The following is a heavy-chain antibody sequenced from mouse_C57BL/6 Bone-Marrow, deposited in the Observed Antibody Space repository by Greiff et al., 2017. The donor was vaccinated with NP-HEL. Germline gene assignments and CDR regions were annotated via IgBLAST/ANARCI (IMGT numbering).Heavy chain of an antibody. CDR3: AREVYDYDGGMDY. CDR2: INYDGSST. J-gene: IGHJ4*01. CDR1: GFTFSDYY. Sequence: EVMLVESEGGLVQPGSSMKLSCTASGFTFSDYYMAWVRQVPEKGLEWVANINYDGSSTYYLDSLKSRFIISRDNAKNILYLQMSSLKSEDTATYYCAREVYDYDGGMDYWGQGTSVTVSS. D-gene: IGHD2-4*01. V-gene: IGHV5-16*01.